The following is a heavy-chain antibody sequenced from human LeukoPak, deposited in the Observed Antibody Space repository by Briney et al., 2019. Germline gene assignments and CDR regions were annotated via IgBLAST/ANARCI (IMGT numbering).Heavy chain of an antibody. V-gene: IGHV4-38-2*02. D-gene: IGHD5-12*01. CDR1: GYSISSGYY. CDR3: ARARAQGYVLL. CDR2: IYHSGTT. Sequence: PSETLSLTCTVSGYSISSGYYWGWIRQPPGKGLEWIGSIYHSGTTYYSPSLRSRVTMSVDTSKNQFSLNLTSVTAADTAVYYCARARAQGYVLLWGQGILV. J-gene: IGHJ4*02.